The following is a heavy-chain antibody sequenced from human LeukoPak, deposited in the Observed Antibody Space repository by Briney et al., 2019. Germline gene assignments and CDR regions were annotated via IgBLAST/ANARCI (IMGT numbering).Heavy chain of an antibody. CDR2: IYYSGST. CDR3: ARDTYYPYFDY. D-gene: IGHD1-26*01. V-gene: IGHV4-59*01. CDR1: GGSISSYY. Sequence: SETLSLTCTVSGGSISSYYWSWIRQPPGKGLEWIGYIYYSGSTNYNPSLKSRVTISVDTSKNQCSLKLSSVTAADTAVYYCARDTYYPYFDYWGQGTLVTVSS. J-gene: IGHJ4*02.